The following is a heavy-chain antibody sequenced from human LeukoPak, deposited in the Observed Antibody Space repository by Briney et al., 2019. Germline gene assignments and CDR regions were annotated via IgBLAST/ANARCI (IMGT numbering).Heavy chain of an antibody. Sequence: GGSLRLSCSASGFTFSSYAIHWVRQAPGKGLEYVSGISSNGGSTYYADSVKGRLTISRDNSKNTLYLQMSSLRAEDTAVYSCVKDYAGTVYYFDYWGQGTLVTVSS. CDR3: VKDYAGTVYYFDY. J-gene: IGHJ4*02. CDR2: ISSNGGST. V-gene: IGHV3-64D*09. D-gene: IGHD3-10*01. CDR1: GFTFSSYA.